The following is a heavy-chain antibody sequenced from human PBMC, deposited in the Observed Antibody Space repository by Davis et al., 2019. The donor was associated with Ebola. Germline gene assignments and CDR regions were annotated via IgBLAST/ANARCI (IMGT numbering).Heavy chain of an antibody. Sequence: GESLKISCEVSTFTFSTYSMNWVRQAPGKGLEWVSGINWNGGSTGYADSVKGRFTISRDNAKNSLYLRLNSLRAEDTALYHCARVNAVTGYSRFDPWGQGTLVTVSS. CDR1: TFTFSTYS. CDR3: ARVNAVTGYSRFDP. D-gene: IGHD3-9*01. CDR2: INWNGGST. V-gene: IGHV3-20*01. J-gene: IGHJ5*02.